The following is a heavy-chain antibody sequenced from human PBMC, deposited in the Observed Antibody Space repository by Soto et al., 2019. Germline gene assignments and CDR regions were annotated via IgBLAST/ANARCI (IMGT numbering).Heavy chain of an antibody. Sequence: SEPLSLTYNVFGGTFSAFSWSGIREPPGGGLEWIWEINHSVITNYNPSLKIRVTISVDMSKNQFSLKLSSVTAADTAVYYCARGAKIVITMVRGAYNWFDPWGQG. V-gene: IGHV4-34*01. CDR2: INHSVIT. CDR1: GGTFSAFS. D-gene: IGHD3-10*01. J-gene: IGHJ5*02. CDR3: ARGAKIVITMVRGAYNWFDP.